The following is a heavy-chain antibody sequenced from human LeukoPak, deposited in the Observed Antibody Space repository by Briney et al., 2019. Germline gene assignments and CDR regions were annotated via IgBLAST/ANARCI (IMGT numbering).Heavy chain of an antibody. Sequence: GGSLRLSCAASGFTVSSNYMSWVRQAPGKGLEWVSFIYSGGKTFYADSVKGRFIISRDNSKNTLSLQMNSLRAEDTAIYYCAGLNGTYRPFDYWGHGTLVTVSS. V-gene: IGHV3-53*01. CDR3: AGLNGTYRPFDY. CDR2: IYSGGKT. D-gene: IGHD1-26*01. CDR1: GFTVSSNY. J-gene: IGHJ4*01.